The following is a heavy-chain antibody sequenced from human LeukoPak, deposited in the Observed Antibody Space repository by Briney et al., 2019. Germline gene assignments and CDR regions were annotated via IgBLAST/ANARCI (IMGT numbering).Heavy chain of an antibody. J-gene: IGHJ6*02. V-gene: IGHV3-7*01. Sequence: GGSLRLSCAASGFTFSSYGMSWVRQAPGKGLEGVANIKQDGSEKYYVDSVKGRFTISRDNAKNSLYLQMNSLRAEDTAVYYCARDSLINWGPGYYYYGMDVWGQGTTVTVSS. CDR2: IKQDGSEK. D-gene: IGHD7-27*01. CDR3: ARDSLINWGPGYYYYGMDV. CDR1: GFTFSSYG.